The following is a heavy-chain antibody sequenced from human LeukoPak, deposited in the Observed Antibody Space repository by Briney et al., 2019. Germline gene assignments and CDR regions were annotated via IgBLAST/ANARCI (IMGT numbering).Heavy chain of an antibody. CDR2: INSDGSST. V-gene: IGHV3-74*01. CDR1: GFTFSSYW. D-gene: IGHD1-26*01. CDR3: ARGARATRGYFDY. Sequence: GGSLRLSCAASGFTFSSYWMHWVRQAPGKGLVWVSRINSDGSSTSYADSVKGRFTISRDNAKNTLYLQMNSLRAGDTAVYYCARGARATRGYFDYWGQGTLVTVSS. J-gene: IGHJ4*02.